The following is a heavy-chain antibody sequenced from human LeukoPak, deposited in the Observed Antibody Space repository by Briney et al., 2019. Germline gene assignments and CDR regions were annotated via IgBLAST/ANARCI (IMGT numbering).Heavy chain of an antibody. V-gene: IGHV3-21*01. J-gene: IGHJ5*02. CDR3: ARELRVTIFGVVTTPNWFDP. CDR1: GFTFSSYS. Sequence: GGSLRLSCAASGFTFSSYSMNWVRQAPGKGLEWVSSISSSSSYVYYADSVKGRFTISRDNAKNSLYLQTNSLRAEDTAVYYCARELRVTIFGVVTTPNWFDPWGQGTLVTVSS. D-gene: IGHD3-3*01. CDR2: ISSSSSYV.